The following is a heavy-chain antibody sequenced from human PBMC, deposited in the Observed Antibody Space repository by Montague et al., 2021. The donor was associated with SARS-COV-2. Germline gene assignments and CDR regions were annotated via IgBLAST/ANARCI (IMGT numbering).Heavy chain of an antibody. J-gene: IGHJ5*02. D-gene: IGHD6-19*01. CDR1: GYTRKREG. V-gene: IGHV1-18*01. Sequence: SVTVSCKASGYTRKREGRRGGGEKKEKEIEWMGWISAYSGNANYAQKLQDRVAMTTDTSTSTAYMELRSLRYDDTAVYYCATAVAGFSWFDPWGQGTLVTVSS. CDR3: ATAVAGFSWFDP. CDR2: ISAYSGNA.